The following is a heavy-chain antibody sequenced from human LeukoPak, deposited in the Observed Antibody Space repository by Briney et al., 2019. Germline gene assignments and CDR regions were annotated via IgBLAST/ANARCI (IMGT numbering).Heavy chain of an antibody. CDR1: GYTFTSYG. V-gene: IGHV1-18*01. D-gene: IGHD3-16*01. CDR3: ARPFYDYVWGSSRGWFDP. J-gene: IGHJ5*02. CDR2: ISAYNGNT. Sequence: ASVKVSCKASGYTFTSYGISWVRQAPGQGLEWMGWISAYNGNTNYAQKLQGRVTMTTDTSTSTAYMELRSLRSDDTAVYYCARPFYDYVWGSSRGWFDPWGQGTLVTVSS.